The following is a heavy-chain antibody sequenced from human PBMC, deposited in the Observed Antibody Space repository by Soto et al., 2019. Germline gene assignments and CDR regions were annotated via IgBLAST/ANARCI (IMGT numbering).Heavy chain of an antibody. CDR1: GGSISSGGYY. J-gene: IGHJ4*02. D-gene: IGHD3-22*01. V-gene: IGHV4-31*03. CDR3: ARTPDTYYYDSSEYYFDY. CDR2: IYYSGST. Sequence: PSETLSLSCTVSGGSISSGGYYWSWIRQRPGKGLEWIGYIYYSGSTYYNPSLKSRVTISVDTSKNQFSLKLSSVTAADTAVYYCARTPDTYYYDSSEYYFDYWGQGTLVSVSS.